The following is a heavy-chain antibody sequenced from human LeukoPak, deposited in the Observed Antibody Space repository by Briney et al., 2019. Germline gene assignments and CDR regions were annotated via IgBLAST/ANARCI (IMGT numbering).Heavy chain of an antibody. D-gene: IGHD4/OR15-4a*01. V-gene: IGHV3-21*01. J-gene: IGHJ4*02. CDR2: ISSSSSYI. Sequence: GGSLRLSCTTSGVTFGDYAMSWVRQAPGKGVEWVSSISSSSSYIYYADSVKGRFTISRDNGKNSLDLQMNSLRADDTAFYYCARDTLGEGEDANYAVYYFDYWGQGTVVTVSS. CDR1: GVTFGDYA. CDR3: ARDTLGEGEDANYAVYYFDY.